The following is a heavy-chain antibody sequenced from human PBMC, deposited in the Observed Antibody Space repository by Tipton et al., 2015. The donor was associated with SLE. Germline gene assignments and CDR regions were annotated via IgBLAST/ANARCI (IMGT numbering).Heavy chain of an antibody. CDR3: ARGHTVIRGYFDY. J-gene: IGHJ4*02. Sequence: LRLSCAVSGFSVRSYAIHWIRQHPGKGLEWIGLIYYSGSTNYNPSLKSRVTISVDTSKNQFSLKLSSVTAADTAVYYCARGHTVIRGYFDYWGQGTLVTVSS. V-gene: IGHV4-59*02. D-gene: IGHD4-17*01. CDR2: IYYSGST. CDR1: GFSVRSYA.